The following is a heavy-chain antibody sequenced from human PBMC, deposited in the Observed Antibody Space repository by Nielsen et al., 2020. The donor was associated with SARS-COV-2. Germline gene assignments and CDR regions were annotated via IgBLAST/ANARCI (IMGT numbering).Heavy chain of an antibody. Sequence: GGSLRLSCTASGFTFTAYWMHWVRQAPGKGLTWVSHINFDGTGTSYADSVKGRFTISRDNAKNTVYLQMNSLRAEDTAVYYCARDGVVGSTNTFDVWCQLTVVTVSS. D-gene: IGHD1-26*01. CDR1: GFTFTAYW. J-gene: IGHJ3*01. CDR3: ARDGVVGSTNTFDV. CDR2: INFDGTGT. V-gene: IGHV3-74*01.